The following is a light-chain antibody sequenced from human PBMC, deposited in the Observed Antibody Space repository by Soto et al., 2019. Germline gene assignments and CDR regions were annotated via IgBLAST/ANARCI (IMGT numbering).Light chain of an antibody. Sequence: DIQMTQSPSSLSASVGDRVTITCQASQDISNCLNWYQQKPGKAPKLLIYDASNLETGVPSRFSGSGSGTDFTLTISSLQPEDFATYYCQQSYSTPWTFGQGTKVDIK. CDR1: QDISNC. J-gene: IGKJ1*01. V-gene: IGKV1-39*01. CDR2: DAS. CDR3: QQSYSTPWT.